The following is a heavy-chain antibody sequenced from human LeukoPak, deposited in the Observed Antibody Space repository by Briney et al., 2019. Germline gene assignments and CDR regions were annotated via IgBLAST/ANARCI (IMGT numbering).Heavy chain of an antibody. V-gene: IGHV3-48*01. Sequence: PGGSLRLSCAASGFTFSSYSMNWVRQAPGKGLEWVSYISSSSGTIYYADSVKGRCTISRDNAKNSVYLQMNSLRAEDTAVYYCARVGIPAAVPYYYYDMDVWGKGTTVTVSS. J-gene: IGHJ6*03. CDR3: ARVGIPAAVPYYYYDMDV. D-gene: IGHD6-13*01. CDR2: ISSSSGTI. CDR1: GFTFSSYS.